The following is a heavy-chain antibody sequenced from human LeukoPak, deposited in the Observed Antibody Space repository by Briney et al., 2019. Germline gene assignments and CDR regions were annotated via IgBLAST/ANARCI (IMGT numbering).Heavy chain of an antibody. V-gene: IGHV4-31*03. CDR1: GGSISSGGYY. D-gene: IGHD1-20*01. Sequence: SQTLSLTCTVSGGSISSGGYYWSWIRQHPGKGLEWIGYIYYSGSTYYNPSLKSRVTISVDTSKNQFSLKLSAVTAADTAVYYCARGLTGTHWGHFDYWGQGTLVTVSS. CDR2: IYYSGST. CDR3: ARGLTGTHWGHFDY. J-gene: IGHJ4*02.